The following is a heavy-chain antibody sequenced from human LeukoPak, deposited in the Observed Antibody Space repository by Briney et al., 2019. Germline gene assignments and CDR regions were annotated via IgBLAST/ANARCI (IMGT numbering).Heavy chain of an antibody. CDR1: GFTFRNYW. Sequence: GGSLTLSCAASGFTFRNYWMHWVRQSPGKGLVWVSRVKGDGITTSYADSVKGRFTISRDNAKNTLYLQMNSLRAEDTVVYYCARGGDNYGFGYWGQGTLVTISS. J-gene: IGHJ4*02. CDR2: VKGDGITT. CDR3: ARGGDNYGFGY. D-gene: IGHD5-24*01. V-gene: IGHV3-74*01.